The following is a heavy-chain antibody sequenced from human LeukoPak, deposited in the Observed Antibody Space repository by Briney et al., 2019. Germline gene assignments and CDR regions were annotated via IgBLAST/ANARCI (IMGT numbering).Heavy chain of an antibody. Sequence: GASVKVSCKASGYTFTSYAMNWVRQAPGQGLEWMGWINTNTGNPTYAQGFTGRFVFSLDTSVSTAYLQISSLKAEDTAVYYCARLEYYYGSGSYQTYYYYYGMDVWGQGTTVTVSS. CDR2: INTNTGNP. V-gene: IGHV7-4-1*02. CDR3: ARLEYYYGSGSYQTYYYYYGMDV. CDR1: GYTFTSYA. D-gene: IGHD3-10*01. J-gene: IGHJ6*02.